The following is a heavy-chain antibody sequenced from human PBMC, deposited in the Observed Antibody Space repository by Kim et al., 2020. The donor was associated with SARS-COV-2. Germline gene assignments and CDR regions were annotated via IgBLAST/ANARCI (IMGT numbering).Heavy chain of an antibody. CDR3: ATSYSDYEDY. CDR2: IKQDGSQK. CDR1: GIILRNFW. D-gene: IGHD3-16*01. Sequence: GGSLRLSCEASGIILRNFWMSWVRQAPGRGLEWVASIKQDGSQKNYVDSVKGRFTISRDNAKNSLYLQMDRLRAEDMALYYCATSYSDYEDYWGQGTLVTVSS. V-gene: IGHV3-7*01. J-gene: IGHJ4*02.